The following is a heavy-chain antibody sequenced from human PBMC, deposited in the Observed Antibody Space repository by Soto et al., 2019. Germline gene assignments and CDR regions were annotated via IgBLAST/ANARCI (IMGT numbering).Heavy chain of an antibody. Sequence: GGSLRLSCAASGFIVRNHEFNWVRQAPGKGLEWLSYINSDGTTYYAEAVKGRFTVSRDNAENSVHLQMSSLRAEDTAVYYCARETPHCGGDCLDYWGQGTLVTSPQ. D-gene: IGHD2-21*02. J-gene: IGHJ4*02. CDR1: GFIVRNHE. CDR2: INSDGTT. CDR3: ARETPHCGGDCLDY. V-gene: IGHV3-48*03.